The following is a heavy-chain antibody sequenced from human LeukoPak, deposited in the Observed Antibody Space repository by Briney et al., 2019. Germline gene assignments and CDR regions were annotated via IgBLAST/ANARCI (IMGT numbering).Heavy chain of an antibody. V-gene: IGHV4-61*02. CDR3: ARRRIDYGDSKGVFDY. Sequence: SETLSLTCTVSGGSISSGSYYWSWIRQPAGKGLEWIGRIYTSGSTNYNPSLKSRVTISVDTSKNQFSLKLSSVTAADTAVYYCARRRIDYGDSKGVFDYWGQGTLVTVSS. J-gene: IGHJ4*02. D-gene: IGHD4-17*01. CDR1: GGSISSGSYY. CDR2: IYTSGST.